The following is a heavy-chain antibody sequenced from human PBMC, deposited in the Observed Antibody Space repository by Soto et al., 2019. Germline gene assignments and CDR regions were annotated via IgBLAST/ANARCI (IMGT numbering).Heavy chain of an antibody. D-gene: IGHD3-10*01. CDR1: GGSFSGYY. Sequence: SETLSLTCAVYGGSFSGYYWSWIRQPPGKGLEWIGEINHSGSTNYNPSLKSRVTISVDTSKNQFSLKLSSVTAADTAVYYCARALLLWFGESTPNWFDPWGQGTLVTVS. CDR3: ARALLLWFGESTPNWFDP. CDR2: INHSGST. V-gene: IGHV4-34*01. J-gene: IGHJ5*02.